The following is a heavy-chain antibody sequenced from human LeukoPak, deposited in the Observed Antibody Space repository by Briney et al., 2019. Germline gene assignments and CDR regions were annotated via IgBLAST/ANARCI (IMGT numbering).Heavy chain of an antibody. J-gene: IGHJ3*02. D-gene: IGHD3-10*01. CDR3: ARTPALLWFEERPDAFDI. Sequence: PSETLSLTCAVSGGSISGSNWWSWVRQPPGKGLEWIGEIYHSGSTNYNPSLKSRVTISVDKSKNQFSLKLSSVTAADTAVYYCARTPALLWFEERPDAFDIWGQGTMVTVSS. CDR1: GGSISGSNW. CDR2: IYHSGST. V-gene: IGHV4-4*02.